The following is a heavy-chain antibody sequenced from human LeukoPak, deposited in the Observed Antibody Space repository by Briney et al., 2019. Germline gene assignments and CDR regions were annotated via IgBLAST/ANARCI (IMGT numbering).Heavy chain of an antibody. CDR1: GYTFTSYY. J-gene: IGHJ4*02. Sequence: ASVKVSCKASGYTFTSYYMHWVRQAPGQGLEWMGIINPSGGSTSYAQKFQGRGTMTRDTSTSTVYMELSSLRSEDTAVYYCARALGGLYFDYWGQGTLVTVSS. D-gene: IGHD4-23*01. CDR3: ARALGGLYFDY. CDR2: INPSGGST. V-gene: IGHV1-46*03.